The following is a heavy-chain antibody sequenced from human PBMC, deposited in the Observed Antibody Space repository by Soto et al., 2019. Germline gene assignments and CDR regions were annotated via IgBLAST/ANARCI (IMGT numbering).Heavy chain of an antibody. V-gene: IGHV4-61*01. J-gene: IGHJ6*02. D-gene: IGHD6-13*01. CDR1: GGSVSSGSYY. Sequence: SDTLSLTCTVSGGSVSSGSYYWSWIRQPPGKGLEWIGYIYYSGSTNYNPSLKSRVTISVDTSKNQFSLKLSSVTAADTAVYYCARDAYSSSWLEPNYYYYYGMDVWGQGTTVTVSS. CDR3: ARDAYSSSWLEPNYYYYYGMDV. CDR2: IYYSGST.